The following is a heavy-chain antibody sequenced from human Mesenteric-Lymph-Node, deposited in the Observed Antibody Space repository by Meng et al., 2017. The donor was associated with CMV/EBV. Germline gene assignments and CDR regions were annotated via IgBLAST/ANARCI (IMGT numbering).Heavy chain of an antibody. CDR3: AGGARQQLYY. Sequence: GESLKISCAASGFTFSTYAMHWVRQAPGKGLEWVAIISYDGTNIHYADSVKGRFTISRDNSKNTLYLQMNSLRAEDTAVYYCAGGARQQLYYWGQGTLVTVSS. V-gene: IGHV3-30*04. CDR2: ISYDGTNI. J-gene: IGHJ4*02. D-gene: IGHD6-13*01. CDR1: GFTFSTYA.